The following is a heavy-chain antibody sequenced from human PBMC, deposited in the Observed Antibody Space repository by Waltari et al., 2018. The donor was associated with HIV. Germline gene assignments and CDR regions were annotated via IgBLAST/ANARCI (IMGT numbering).Heavy chain of an antibody. J-gene: IGHJ3*01. CDR1: GVRVSDYG. V-gene: IGHV3-33*01. D-gene: IGHD6-13*01. CDR3: ARVPFASSWSADSFDV. Sequence: VQLEASGGGVVEPGGSRRLAFAASGVRVSDYGMHWVRQAPGKVLQWVEVIWYDGSKKEYSDSVKGRFTISKDNSKNTLFLQMNSLRVDDTAVYFCARVPFASSWSADSFDVWGPGKRITVSS. CDR2: IWYDGSKK.